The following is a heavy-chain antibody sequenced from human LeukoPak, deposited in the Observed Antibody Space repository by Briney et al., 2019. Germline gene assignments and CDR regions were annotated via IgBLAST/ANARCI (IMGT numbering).Heavy chain of an antibody. CDR2: IYPGDSDT. V-gene: IGHV5-51*01. CDR1: GYSFTSYW. D-gene: IGHD6-19*01. CDR3: ARRRRGSSGWLYFDY. J-gene: IGHJ4*02. Sequence: GESLKISCKGSGYSFTSYWIGWVRQMPGKGLEWMGIIYPGDSDTRYSSSFQGQVTISADKSISTAYLQWSSLKASDTAMYYCARRRRGSSGWLYFDYWGQGTLVTVSS.